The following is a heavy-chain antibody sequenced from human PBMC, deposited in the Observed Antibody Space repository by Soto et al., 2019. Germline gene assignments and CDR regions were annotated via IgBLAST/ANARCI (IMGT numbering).Heavy chain of an antibody. CDR3: ARGGSSSRRTDY. V-gene: IGHV1-18*01. CDR2: ISGYNGNT. CDR1: GYTFNIYG. D-gene: IGHD6-6*01. Sequence: QVQLVQSGAEVKKPGASVKVSCKASGYTFNIYGITWVRQAPGQGLEWMGWISGYNGNTYYAQKLQGRVTMTTDTSTSTAYMELKSRKSDATAVYYCARGGSSSRRTDYWGQGTLVTVSS. J-gene: IGHJ4*02.